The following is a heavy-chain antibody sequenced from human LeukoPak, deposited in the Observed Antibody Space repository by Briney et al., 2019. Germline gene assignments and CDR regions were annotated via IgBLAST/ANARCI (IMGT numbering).Heavy chain of an antibody. V-gene: IGHV3-74*01. CDR3: AREYYYDSSGYYTGYYYYGMDV. CDR1: GFTFSSYW. Sequence: PGGSLRLSCAASGFTFSSYWMHWVRQAPGKGLVWVSRINSDGSSTSYADSVKGRFTISRDNAKNTLYLQMNSLRAEDTAVYYRAREYYYDSSGYYTGYYYYGMDVWGQGTTVTVSS. D-gene: IGHD3-22*01. J-gene: IGHJ6*02. CDR2: INSDGSST.